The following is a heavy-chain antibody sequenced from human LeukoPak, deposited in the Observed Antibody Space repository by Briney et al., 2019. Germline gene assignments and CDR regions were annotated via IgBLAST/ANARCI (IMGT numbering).Heavy chain of an antibody. V-gene: IGHV4-34*01. J-gene: IGHJ6*03. CDR3: ARGRTGYQLLPTKKDYSYYYMDV. CDR1: GGSFSGYY. CDR2: INHSGST. D-gene: IGHD2-2*01. Sequence: SSETLSLTCAVYGGSFSGYYWSWIRQPPGKGLEWIGEINHSGSTNYNPSLKSRVTISVDTSKNQFSLKLSSVTAADTAVYYCARGRTGYQLLPTKKDYSYYYMDVWDKGTTVTVSS.